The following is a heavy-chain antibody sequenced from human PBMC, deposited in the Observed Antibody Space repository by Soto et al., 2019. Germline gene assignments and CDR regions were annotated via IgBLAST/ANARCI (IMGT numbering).Heavy chain of an antibody. Sequence: ASVKVSCKASGYTFTTHYMHWVRQAPGQGLEWMGIINPSGGRTTYALKFQGRVSLTSDTSTNTVYMELSSLRSEDTAVYYCARAGENYGSGTFSPPLRYYFNAWGQGTRVTVAS. V-gene: IGHV1-46*01. D-gene: IGHD3-10*01. CDR1: GYTFTTHY. J-gene: IGHJ4*02. CDR2: INPSGGRT. CDR3: ARAGENYGSGTFSPPLRYYFNA.